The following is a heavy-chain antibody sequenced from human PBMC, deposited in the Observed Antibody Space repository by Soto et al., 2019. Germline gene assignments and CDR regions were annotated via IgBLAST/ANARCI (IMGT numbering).Heavy chain of an antibody. V-gene: IGHV4-59*01. J-gene: IGHJ3*02. Sequence: SETLSLTCAVYGGSISSYYWSWIRQPPGKGLEWIGYIYYSGSTNYNPSLKSRVTISVDTSKNQFSLKLSSVTAADTAVYYCARADVDTAMVDAFDIWGQGTMVTVSS. D-gene: IGHD5-18*01. CDR2: IYYSGST. CDR3: ARADVDTAMVDAFDI. CDR1: GGSISSYY.